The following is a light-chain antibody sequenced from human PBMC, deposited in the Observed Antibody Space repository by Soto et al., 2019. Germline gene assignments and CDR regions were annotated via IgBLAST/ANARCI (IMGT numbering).Light chain of an antibody. CDR1: QNINTY. Sequence: DIQMTQSPSSLSASVGDRVSITCRASQNINTYLNWYQQNPGKAPKLLIYVTSSLESGVQSRFRVSGFWAYFNLSITGLRTEAVASDVDQHSSYRPYTVGQGTKLYIK. CDR3: QHSSYRPYT. V-gene: IGKV1-39*01. CDR2: VTS. J-gene: IGKJ2*01.